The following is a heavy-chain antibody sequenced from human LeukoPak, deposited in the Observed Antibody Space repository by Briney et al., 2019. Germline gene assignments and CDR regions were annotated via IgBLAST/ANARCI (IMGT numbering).Heavy chain of an antibody. V-gene: IGHV4-59*01. D-gene: IGHD3-22*01. J-gene: IGHJ4*02. CDR2: IYYSGST. CDR3: ARYYYDSSGYWAADY. CDR1: GGSISSYY. Sequence: PSETLSLTCTVSGGSISSYYWSWIRQPPGKGLEWIGYIYYSGSTNYNPSLKSRVTTSVDRSKNQFSLKLSSVTAADTAVYYCARYYYDSSGYWAADYWGQGTLVTVSS.